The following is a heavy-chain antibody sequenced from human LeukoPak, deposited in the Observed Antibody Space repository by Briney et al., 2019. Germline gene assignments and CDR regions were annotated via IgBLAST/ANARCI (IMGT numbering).Heavy chain of an antibody. Sequence: SETLSLTCSVSGGSISNGIYYWGWIRQPPGKGLEWIGSIHYSGSTYYNPSLKSRVIISVDTSKNQFSLKLSSVTAADTAVYYCAREGEMATMAYWGQGTLVTVSS. J-gene: IGHJ4*02. V-gene: IGHV4-39*07. CDR3: AREGEMATMAY. D-gene: IGHD5-24*01. CDR1: GGSISNGIYY. CDR2: IHYSGST.